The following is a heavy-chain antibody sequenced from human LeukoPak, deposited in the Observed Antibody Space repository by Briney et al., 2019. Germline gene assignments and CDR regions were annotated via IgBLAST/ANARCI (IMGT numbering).Heavy chain of an antibody. J-gene: IGHJ4*02. V-gene: IGHV1-18*01. CDR1: GCTFTRYG. D-gene: IGHD5-18*01. Sequence: ASVKVSCKGSGCTFTRYGISWVRQAPGLGLEWMGWISAYNGNTNYAQKFQGRVTMTTDTSTSTAYMELRSLRSDDTAVYYCARQVDTTMALREYCGQGTLVTVSS. CDR2: ISAYNGNT. CDR3: ARQVDTTMALREY.